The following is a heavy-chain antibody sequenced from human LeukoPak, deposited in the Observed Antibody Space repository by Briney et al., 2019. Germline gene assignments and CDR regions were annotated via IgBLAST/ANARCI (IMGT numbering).Heavy chain of an antibody. J-gene: IGHJ5*02. Sequence: ASVKVSCKVSGYTLTELSMHWVRQAPGKRLERMGGFDTEDGEAIYAQKFQGRVTMTEDTSTATAYMELSSLRSEDTAVYYCATGYSSGWYGNWFDPWGQGTLVTVSS. CDR3: ATGYSSGWYGNWFDP. D-gene: IGHD6-19*01. CDR2: FDTEDGEA. V-gene: IGHV1-24*01. CDR1: GYTLTELS.